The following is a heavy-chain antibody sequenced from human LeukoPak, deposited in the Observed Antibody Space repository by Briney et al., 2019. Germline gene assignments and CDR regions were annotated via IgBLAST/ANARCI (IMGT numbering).Heavy chain of an antibody. D-gene: IGHD3-22*01. V-gene: IGHV4-61*02. J-gene: IGHJ4*02. CDR3: ARDQYIYSDSSGYYDY. CDR2: IHTSGST. Sequence: SETLSLTCTVSGDSISSGSYYWSWIRQPAGKGLEWIGRIHTSGSTNYNPSLKSRVTMSVDTSKNQFSLKLSSVTAADTAVYYCARDQYIYSDSSGYYDYWGQGTLVTVSS. CDR1: GDSISSGSYY.